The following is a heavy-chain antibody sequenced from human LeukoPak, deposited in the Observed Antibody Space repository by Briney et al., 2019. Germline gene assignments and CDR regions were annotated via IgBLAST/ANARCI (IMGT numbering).Heavy chain of an antibody. J-gene: IGHJ4*02. D-gene: IGHD2-21*02. CDR1: GFTFSSHL. V-gene: IGHV3-48*03. CDR2: INHNAELI. CDR3: AADSDWAFHY. Sequence: PGGSLRLSCAASGFTFSSHLMTWLRQAPGKGLEWVSYINHNAELIYYADSVKGRFTISRDNGKNSLYLQMNSLRDEDTAVYYCAADSDWAFHYWGQGTRVTVSS.